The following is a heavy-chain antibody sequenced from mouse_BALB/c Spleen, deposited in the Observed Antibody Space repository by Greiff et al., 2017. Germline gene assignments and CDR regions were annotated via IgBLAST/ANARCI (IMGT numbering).Heavy chain of an antibody. V-gene: IGHV1-55*01. Sequence: VQLQQSGAELVKPGTSVKLSCTASGYNFTSYWINWVKLRPGQGLEWIGEIYPGSGSTNYNEKFKSKATLTVDTSSSTAYMQLSSLASEDSALDYCAREGSSGYWFAYWGQGTLVTVSA. D-gene: IGHD3-1*01. J-gene: IGHJ3*01. CDR2: IYPGSGST. CDR1: GYNFTSYW. CDR3: AREGSSGYWFAY.